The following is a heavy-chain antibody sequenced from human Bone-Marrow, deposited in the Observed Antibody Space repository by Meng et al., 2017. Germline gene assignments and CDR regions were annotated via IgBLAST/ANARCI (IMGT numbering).Heavy chain of an antibody. CDR1: GFAFSRFW. D-gene: IGHD2-15*01. Sequence: GESLKISCAASGFAFSRFWMHWVRQAPGKGLVWVSRLSPDGSDTNYADYVKGRFTISRDNARNTLCLQMSSMGVEDTAVYYCARGCGGSCLAADSWGQGTLVTVSS. V-gene: IGHV3-74*01. CDR3: ARGCGGSCLAADS. CDR2: LSPDGSDT. J-gene: IGHJ4*02.